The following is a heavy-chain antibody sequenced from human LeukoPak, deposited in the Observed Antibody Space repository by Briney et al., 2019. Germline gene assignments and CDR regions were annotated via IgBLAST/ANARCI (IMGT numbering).Heavy chain of an antibody. J-gene: IGHJ4*02. CDR1: GFTFSSYA. CDR3: ARSDPTREIAALDY. V-gene: IGHV3-30-3*01. D-gene: IGHD6-6*01. Sequence: PGGSLRLSCAASGFTFSSYAMHWVRQAPGKGLKWVAVISYDGSNKYYADSVKGRFTISRDNSKNTLYLQMNSLRAEDTAVYYCARSDPTREIAALDYWGQGTLVTVSS. CDR2: ISYDGSNK.